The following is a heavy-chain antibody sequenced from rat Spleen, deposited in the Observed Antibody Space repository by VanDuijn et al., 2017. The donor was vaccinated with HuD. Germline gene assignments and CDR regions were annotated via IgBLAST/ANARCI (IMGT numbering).Heavy chain of an antibody. V-gene: IGHV5-22*01. Sequence: EVQLVESGGVLVQPGRSMKLSCAASGFTFSDYYMAWVRQAPKKGLEWVASISYEGNTAFYGDSMKGRFTISRDNAENTVYLQMDSLRSEDTATYDCAVSKFGFWGQGTLVTVSS. J-gene: IGHJ3*01. D-gene: IGHD3-7*01. CDR2: ISYEGNTA. CDR1: GFTFSDYY. CDR3: AVSKFGF.